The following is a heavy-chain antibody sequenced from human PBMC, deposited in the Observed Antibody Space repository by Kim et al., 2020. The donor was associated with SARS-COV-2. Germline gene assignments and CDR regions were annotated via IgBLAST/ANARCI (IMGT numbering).Heavy chain of an antibody. CDR3: ARSLYHSPISSWVRFDP. CDR2: IYHSGTT. J-gene: IGHJ5*02. CDR1: GGSFSGYY. Sequence: SETLSLTCAVYGGSFSGYYWSWIRQPPGKGLEWIGDIYHSGTTKYNPSLKSRVTISVDTSKNQFSLKLSSVTAADTAVYFCARSLYHSPISSWVRFDPWGQGTLVTVSS. V-gene: IGHV4-34*01. D-gene: IGHD6-13*01.